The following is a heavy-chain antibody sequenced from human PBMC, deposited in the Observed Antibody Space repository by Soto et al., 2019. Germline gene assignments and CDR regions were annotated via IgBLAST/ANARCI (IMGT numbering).Heavy chain of an antibody. CDR3: ARNPLLRYFDWVSDPYYYYGMDV. V-gene: IGHV1-8*01. D-gene: IGHD3-9*01. J-gene: IGHJ6*02. CDR1: GYTFTSYD. CDR2: MNPNSGNT. Sequence: ASVKVSCKASGYTFTSYDINWVRQATGQGLEWMGWMNPNSGNTGYAHKFQGRVTMTRNTSISTAYMELSSLRSEDTAVYYCARNPLLRYFDWVSDPYYYYGMDVWG.